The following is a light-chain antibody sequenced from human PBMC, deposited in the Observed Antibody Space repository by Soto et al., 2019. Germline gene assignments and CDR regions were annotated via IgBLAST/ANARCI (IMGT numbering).Light chain of an antibody. J-gene: IGLJ2*01. CDR2: SNT. CDR1: SSNIGSHT. V-gene: IGLV1-44*01. CDR3: AAWDDSLNGVV. Sequence: QSVLTQPPSASGTPGQTIAISCSGGSSNIGSHTVNWYQQLPGTAPRLLIYSNTQRPSGVPDRFSGSKSGTSASLVISGLQSEYEGDYYCAAWDDSLNGVVFGGGTQLTVL.